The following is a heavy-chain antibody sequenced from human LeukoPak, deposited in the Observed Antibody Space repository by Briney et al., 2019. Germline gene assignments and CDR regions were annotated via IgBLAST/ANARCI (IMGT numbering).Heavy chain of an antibody. D-gene: IGHD3-22*01. CDR3: ARRPYDSSGYYPYWYFDL. J-gene: IGHJ2*01. V-gene: IGHV4-38-2*01. Sequence: SETLSLTCAVSGYSISSGYYWGWIRQPPGKGLEWIGSIYHSGSTYYNPSLKSRVTISVDTSKNQFSLKLSSVTAADTAVYYCARRPYDSSGYYPYWYFDLCGRGTLVTVSS. CDR1: GYSISSGYY. CDR2: IYHSGST.